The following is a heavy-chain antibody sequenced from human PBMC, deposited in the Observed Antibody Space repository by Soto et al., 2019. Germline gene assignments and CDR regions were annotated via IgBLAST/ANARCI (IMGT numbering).Heavy chain of an antibody. CDR2: IYHSGST. D-gene: IGHD2-15*01. CDR3: ARTRIKGTPGGMDV. Sequence: SETLSLTCAVSGGSISSGGYSWSWIRQPPGKGLEWIGYIYHSGSTYYNPSLKSRVTISVDRSKNQFSLKLSSVTAADTAVYYCARTRIKGTPGGMDVWGQGTTVTVSS. CDR1: GGSISSGGYS. J-gene: IGHJ6*02. V-gene: IGHV4-30-2*01.